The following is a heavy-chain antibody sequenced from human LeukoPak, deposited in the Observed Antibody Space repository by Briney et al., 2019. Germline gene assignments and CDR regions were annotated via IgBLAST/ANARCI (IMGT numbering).Heavy chain of an antibody. J-gene: IGHJ4*02. D-gene: IGHD2-2*01. CDR1: GYTFTSYG. V-gene: IGHV1-18*01. CDR2: ISAYNGNT. Sequence: ASVKVSCKASGYTFTSYGISWVRQAPGQGLEWMGWISAYNGNTNYAQKLQGRVTMTTDTSTSTAYMELRSLRSDDTAVYYCARDHDCSSTSCRGIDYWGQGTLVTVSS. CDR3: ARDHDCSSTSCRGIDY.